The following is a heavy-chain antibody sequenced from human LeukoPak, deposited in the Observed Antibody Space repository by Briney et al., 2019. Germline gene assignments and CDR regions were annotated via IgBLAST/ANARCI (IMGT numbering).Heavy chain of an antibody. CDR1: GFTLGSYW. CDR2: IKQDGTET. V-gene: IGHV3-7*01. Sequence: GGSLRLSCEVTGFTLGSYWMSWVRQAPGKGLEWVANIKQDGTETHYGDSVKGRFTISRDNAKNSLYLQLNSLRGEDTAVYYCARTTDRDAYMASWGQGTLVTVSS. J-gene: IGHJ5*02. CDR3: ARTTDRDAYMAS. D-gene: IGHD5-24*01.